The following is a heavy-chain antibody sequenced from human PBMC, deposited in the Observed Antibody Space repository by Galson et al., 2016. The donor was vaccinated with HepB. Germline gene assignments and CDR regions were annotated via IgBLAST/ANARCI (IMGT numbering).Heavy chain of an antibody. Sequence: SVKVSCKASGGTFSSYGISWVRQAPGQGLEWMGGIIPIFGTVDYAQKFQGRVTIAADASTSTAYMHLSSLRFEDTAVYYCARAGYYDRTHIFDIWGQGTMVTVSS. CDR2: IIPIFGTV. CDR3: ARAGYYDRTHIFDI. J-gene: IGHJ3*02. D-gene: IGHD3-10*02. V-gene: IGHV1-69*13. CDR1: GGTFSSYG.